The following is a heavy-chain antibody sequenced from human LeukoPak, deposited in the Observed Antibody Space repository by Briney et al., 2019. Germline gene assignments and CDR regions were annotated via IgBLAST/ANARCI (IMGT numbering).Heavy chain of an antibody. CDR2: ISGTGGST. J-gene: IGHJ3*02. Sequence: PGGSLRLSCAASEFTFRSYAMSWVRQAPGKGLEWVSGISGTGGSTYFADSVKGRFTISRDNAKNSLYLQMNSLRAEDTAVYYCARVDWYSSSWYQDAFDIWGQGTMVTVSS. V-gene: IGHV3-23*01. CDR1: EFTFRSYA. D-gene: IGHD6-13*01. CDR3: ARVDWYSSSWYQDAFDI.